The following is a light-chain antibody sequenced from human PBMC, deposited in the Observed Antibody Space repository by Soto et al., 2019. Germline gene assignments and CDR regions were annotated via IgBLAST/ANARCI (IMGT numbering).Light chain of an antibody. J-gene: IGKJ2*01. Sequence: EVVLTQSPGTLSLSPGERATLSCRASQTVSSSYLAWYQQKPGQAPMLLIYGASDRATDIPDRFSGSGSGTDFTLTISRLEPEDFAVYYCQHFGSSPPMYTFGQGTKLEIK. CDR3: QHFGSSPPMYT. CDR2: GAS. CDR1: QTVSSSY. V-gene: IGKV3-20*01.